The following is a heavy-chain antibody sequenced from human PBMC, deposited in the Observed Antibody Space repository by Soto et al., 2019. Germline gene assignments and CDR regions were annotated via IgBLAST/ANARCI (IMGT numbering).Heavy chain of an antibody. Sequence: QAGGSLRLSCAASGFMFSSYGMSWVRQSPGKGLEWVSSISGSGGSTYYADSVKGRFTISRDNSKSTLYLQMSSLRAEDTAVYSCAKGPSYSGAYFPFGYWRQGTLVTVSS. D-gene: IGHD1-26*01. CDR1: GFMFSSYG. CDR2: ISGSGGST. J-gene: IGHJ4*02. V-gene: IGHV3-23*01. CDR3: AKGPSYSGAYFPFGY.